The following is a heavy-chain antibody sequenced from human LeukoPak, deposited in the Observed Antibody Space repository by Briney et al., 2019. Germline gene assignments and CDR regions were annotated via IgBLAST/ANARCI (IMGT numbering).Heavy chain of an antibody. D-gene: IGHD6-19*01. Sequence: ASVKVSCKASGYSFTSYDINWVRQATGQGLEWMGWMNPNSGNTGYAQKFQGRVTMTTDTSTSTAYMELRSLRSDDTAVYYCARDVSTGCFDYWGQGTLVTVSS. CDR1: GYSFTSYD. J-gene: IGHJ4*02. CDR3: ARDVSTGCFDY. CDR2: MNPNSGNT. V-gene: IGHV1-8*01.